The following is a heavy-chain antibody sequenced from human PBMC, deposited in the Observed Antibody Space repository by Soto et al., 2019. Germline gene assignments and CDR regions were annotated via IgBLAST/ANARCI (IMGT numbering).Heavy chain of an antibody. CDR2: IYYSGST. V-gene: IGHV4-30-4*01. J-gene: IGHJ4*02. Sequence: SETLSLTCTVSGGSISSGDYYWSWIRQPPGKGLEWIGYIYYSGSTYYNPSLKSRVTISVDTSKNQFSLKLSSVTAADTAVYYSARGYCISTSCPFDYWGQGTLVTVSS. CDR3: ARGYCISTSCPFDY. D-gene: IGHD2-2*01. CDR1: GGSISSGDYY.